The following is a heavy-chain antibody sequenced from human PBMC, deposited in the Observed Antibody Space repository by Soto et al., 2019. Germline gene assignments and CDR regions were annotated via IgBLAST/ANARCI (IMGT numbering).Heavy chain of an antibody. J-gene: IGHJ4*02. CDR3: ARVGGVAARTFDY. V-gene: IGHV4-59*01. D-gene: IGHD2-15*01. CDR2: LYYSGNT. Sequence: SETLSLTYTVSGGSFSVFSWSWDRQPPGKGLEWIGYLYYSGNTNYNPSLKSRVTISVDASKNQVALRLTSVTAADTAVYYCARVGGVAARTFDYWGQGTVVTVSS. CDR1: GGSFSVFS.